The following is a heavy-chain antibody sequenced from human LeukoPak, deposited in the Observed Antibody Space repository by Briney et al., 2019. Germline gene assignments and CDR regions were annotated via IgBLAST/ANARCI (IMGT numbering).Heavy chain of an antibody. V-gene: IGHV3-21*01. CDR1: GFTFSSYS. Sequence: PGGSLRLSCAASGFTFSSYSMNWVRQAPGKGLEWVSSISSSSSYIYYADSVKGRFTISRDNAKNSLYLQMNSLRAEDTAVYYCARDKHCTNGVCYSPSYAFDIWGQGTMVTVSS. D-gene: IGHD2-8*01. CDR3: ARDKHCTNGVCYSPSYAFDI. J-gene: IGHJ3*02. CDR2: ISSSSSYI.